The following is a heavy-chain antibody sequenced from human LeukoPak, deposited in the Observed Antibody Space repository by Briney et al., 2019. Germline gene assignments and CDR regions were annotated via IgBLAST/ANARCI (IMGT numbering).Heavy chain of an antibody. Sequence: GGSLRLSCAASGFTFSSYGMHWVRQAPGKGLEWVAFIRYDGSNKYYADSVKGRFTISRDNSKNTLYLQMNSLRAEDTAVYYCAKDPFRARGWLRFGYYFDYWGQGTLVTVSS. V-gene: IGHV3-30*02. J-gene: IGHJ4*02. CDR1: GFTFSSYG. CDR2: IRYDGSNK. D-gene: IGHD5-12*01. CDR3: AKDPFRARGWLRFGYYFDY.